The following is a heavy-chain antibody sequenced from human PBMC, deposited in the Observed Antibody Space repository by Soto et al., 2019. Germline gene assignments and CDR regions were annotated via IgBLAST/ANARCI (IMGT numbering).Heavy chain of an antibody. CDR1: GYPFTSYY. D-gene: IGHD1-1*01. CDR3: ARRRDGYNGSYFDY. J-gene: IGHJ4*02. CDR2: INPSGGST. V-gene: IGHV1-46*01. Sequence: SVKVSCKASGYPFTSYYMHRVRQAPGQGLEWMGIINPSGGSTSYAQKLQGRVTMTRDTSTSTVYMELSSLRSEGTAVYYCARRRDGYNGSYFDYWVQGNLVTVSS.